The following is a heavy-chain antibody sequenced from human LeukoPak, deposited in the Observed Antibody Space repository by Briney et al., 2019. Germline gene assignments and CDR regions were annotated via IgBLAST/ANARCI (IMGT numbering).Heavy chain of an antibody. CDR3: ARRNSSGKRGAFDI. V-gene: IGHV5-51*01. D-gene: IGHD3-22*01. CDR2: IYPADSDT. Sequence: GESLKISCKGSGYSFTNYWIAWVRQMPGKGLEWMGMIYPADSDTRYSPSFQGQVTISADRSISTAYLQWSSLKASDTAMYYCARRNSSGKRGAFDIWGQGTMVTVSS. CDR1: GYSFTNYW. J-gene: IGHJ3*02.